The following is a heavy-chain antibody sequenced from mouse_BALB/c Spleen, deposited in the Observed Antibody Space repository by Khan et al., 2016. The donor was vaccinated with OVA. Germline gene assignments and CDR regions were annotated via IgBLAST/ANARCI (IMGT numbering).Heavy chain of an antibody. V-gene: IGHV9-3-1*01. Sequence: HIQLVPSGPELKKPGETVKISCKASGYIFTNYGMTWVKQAPGKGLKWMGWINTYTGEPTYADDFKGRFAFSLETSANTAYLQINNLKNEDTATYSCARTLDGSGYDYAMDYWGQGTSVTVSS. CDR3: ARTLDGSGYDYAMDY. J-gene: IGHJ4*01. D-gene: IGHD1-1*01. CDR2: INTYTGEP. CDR1: GYIFTNYG.